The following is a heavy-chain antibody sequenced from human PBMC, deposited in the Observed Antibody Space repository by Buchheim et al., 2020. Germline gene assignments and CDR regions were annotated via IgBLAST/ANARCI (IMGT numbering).Heavy chain of an antibody. Sequence: QVQVVESGGGVVQPGRSLRLSCAASGFTFSTYGMHWVRQAPGQGLEWVAAIWYDGTNKYYADSVQGRFTISRDNSKNRLYLQMNSLRAEDTAVYYCARGRDAYDGYFYYSLDVWGQGTT. D-gene: IGHD5-24*01. CDR1: GFTFSTYG. CDR3: ARGRDAYDGYFYYSLDV. J-gene: IGHJ6*02. CDR2: IWYDGTNK. V-gene: IGHV3-33*01.